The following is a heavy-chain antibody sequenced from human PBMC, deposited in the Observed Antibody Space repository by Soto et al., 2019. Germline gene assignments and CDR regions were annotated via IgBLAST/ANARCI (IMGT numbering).Heavy chain of an antibody. CDR1: GGSISSSSYY. J-gene: IGHJ4*02. CDR3: ARLGWELQVDY. V-gene: IGHV4-39*01. Sequence: QLQLQESGPGLVKPSETLSLTCTVSGGSISSSSYYWGWIRQPPGKGLEWIGSIYYSGSTYYNPSLKSRVTISVDTSKNQFSLKLSSVTAADTAVYYCARLGWELQVDYWGQGTLVTASS. D-gene: IGHD1-26*01. CDR2: IYYSGST.